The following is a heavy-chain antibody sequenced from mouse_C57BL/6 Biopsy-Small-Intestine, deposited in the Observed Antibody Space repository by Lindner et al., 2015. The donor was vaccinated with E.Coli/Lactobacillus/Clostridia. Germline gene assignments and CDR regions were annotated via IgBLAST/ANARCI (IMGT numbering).Heavy chain of an antibody. CDR3: ARKGGLTSGYFDY. V-gene: IGHV1-81*01. D-gene: IGHD1-3*01. CDR1: GYTFTSYG. Sequence: VQLQESGAELARPGASVKLSCKASGYTFTSYGISWVKQRTGQGLEWIGEIYPRSGNTYYNEKFKGKATLTADKSSSTAYMELRSLTSGDSAVYFCARKGGLTSGYFDYWGQGTTLTVSS. J-gene: IGHJ2*01. CDR2: IYPRSGNT.